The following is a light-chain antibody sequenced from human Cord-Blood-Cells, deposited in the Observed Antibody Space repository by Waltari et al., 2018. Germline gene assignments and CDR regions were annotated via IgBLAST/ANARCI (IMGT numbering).Light chain of an antibody. V-gene: IGKV3-20*01. CDR1: QIVSNSY. J-gene: IGKJ1*01. CDR3: QQYGSSPRT. Sequence: EIVLMQSPGTLSLSPGERATLSCRASQIVSNSYLAWYQQKPGQAPRLLIYGASSRATGLPDRFSGSGSGTDFTLTISRLEPEDFAVYYCQQYGSSPRTFGQGTKVEIK. CDR2: GAS.